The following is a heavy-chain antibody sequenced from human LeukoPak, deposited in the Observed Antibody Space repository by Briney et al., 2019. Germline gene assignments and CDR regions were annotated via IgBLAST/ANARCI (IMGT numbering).Heavy chain of an antibody. V-gene: IGHV1-69*04. CDR3: AREATVTTRWFDP. CDR1: EGTYSSYA. D-gene: IGHD4-17*01. J-gene: IGHJ5*02. CDR2: IIPIFGIA. Sequence: SVKVSCKASEGTYSSYAISWVRQAPGQGLEWMGRIIPIFGIANYAQKFQGRVTITADKSTSTAYMELSSLRSEDTAVYYCAREATVTTRWFDPWGQGTLVTVSS.